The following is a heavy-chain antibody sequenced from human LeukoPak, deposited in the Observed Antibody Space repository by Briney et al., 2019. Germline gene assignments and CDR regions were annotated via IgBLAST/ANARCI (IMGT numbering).Heavy chain of an antibody. D-gene: IGHD3-16*02. V-gene: IGHV3-30*04. J-gene: IGHJ4*02. CDR3: AIGDGLGELSSSFDY. CDR2: ISYDGSNK. Sequence: GSLRLSCAASGFTFSSYAMHWVRQAPGKGLEWVAVISYDGSNKYYAASVKGRFTISRDNSKNTLYLQMNSLRAEDTAVYYCAIGDGLGELSSSFDYWGQGTLVTVSS. CDR1: GFTFSSYA.